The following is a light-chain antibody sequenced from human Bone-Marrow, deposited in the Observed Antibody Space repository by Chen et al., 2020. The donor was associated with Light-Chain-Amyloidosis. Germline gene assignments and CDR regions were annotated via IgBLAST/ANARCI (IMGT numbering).Light chain of an antibody. CDR2: RDT. CDR3: QSADSSGTDEVI. V-gene: IGLV3-25*03. Sequence: SYELTQPPSVSVSPGQTARITCSGDDLPTKYAYWYQQKPGQAPVLVIHRDTERHSGISERFSGSRSGTTATLTISGVQAEDEADYHCQSADSSGTDEVILGGGTKLTVL. J-gene: IGLJ2*01. CDR1: DLPTKY.